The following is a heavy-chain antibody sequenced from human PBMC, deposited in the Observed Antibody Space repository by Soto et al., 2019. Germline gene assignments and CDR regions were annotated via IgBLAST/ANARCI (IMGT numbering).Heavy chain of an antibody. Sequence: EVQLVESGGGLVQPGGSLRLSCAASGFMFGSYWMTWVRHAPGKGLEWVANIKRDGSEKFYVDSVKGRFTISRDNADNSLFLHMNSLRAEVTAIYYCARVRANDYEIDYWGQGALVTVS. D-gene: IGHD4-17*01. CDR2: IKRDGSEK. V-gene: IGHV3-7*03. CDR1: GFMFGSYW. J-gene: IGHJ4*02. CDR3: ARVRANDYEIDY.